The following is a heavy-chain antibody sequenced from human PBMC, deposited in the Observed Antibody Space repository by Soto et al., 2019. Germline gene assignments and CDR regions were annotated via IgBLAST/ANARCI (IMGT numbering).Heavy chain of an antibody. CDR1: GEGVPIHSAG. CDR3: ARGEQYRGRIVDY. CDR2: TYYSSNWYY. Sequence: PQTLILPGAMSGEGVPIHSAGGGWVRPTTSRGLEWLGRTYYSSNWYYEDSVSVRGRITITPDTSKNQYSLQLNSVTPEDTAVYFCARGEQYRGRIVDYCGQGTVATVS. J-gene: IGHJ4*03. D-gene: IGHD1-26*01. V-gene: IGHV6-1*01.